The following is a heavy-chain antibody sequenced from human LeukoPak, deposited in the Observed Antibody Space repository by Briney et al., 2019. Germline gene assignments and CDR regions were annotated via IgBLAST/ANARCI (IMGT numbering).Heavy chain of an antibody. Sequence: ASVKVSCKASGYTFTSYYMHWVRQAPGQGLEWMGIINPSGGSTSYAQKLQGRVTITRDTSTSTVYMELSSLRSEDTAVYYCARGGYDILTGYYKEVDYWGQGTLVTVSS. CDR2: INPSGGST. V-gene: IGHV1-46*04. D-gene: IGHD3-9*01. J-gene: IGHJ4*02. CDR1: GYTFTSYY. CDR3: ARGGYDILTGYYKEVDY.